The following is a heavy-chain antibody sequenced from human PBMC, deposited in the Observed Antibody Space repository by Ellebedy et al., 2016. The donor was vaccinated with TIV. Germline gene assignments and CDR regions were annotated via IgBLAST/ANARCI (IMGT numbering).Heavy chain of an antibody. Sequence: GGSLRLSXAASGFTFSYYAMTWVRQAPGRGLEWVSGISGSGTATYYADSGKGRFTISRDNSKSSLFLQMNSLRVEDTAVYYCAKAGYDSSGYRRDRALDYWGQGTLVTVSS. J-gene: IGHJ4*02. CDR3: AKAGYDSSGYRRDRALDY. CDR2: ISGSGTAT. V-gene: IGHV3-23*01. CDR1: GFTFSYYA. D-gene: IGHD6-13*01.